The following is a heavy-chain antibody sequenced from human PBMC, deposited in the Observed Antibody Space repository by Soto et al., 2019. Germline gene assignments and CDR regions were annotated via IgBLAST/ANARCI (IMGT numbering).Heavy chain of an antibody. Sequence: GGSLRLSCAASGFTFSSYSMNWVRQAPGKGLEWVSSISSSSSYIDYADSVKGRFTISRENAKNSLYLQMNSLRAEDTAVYYCARDWADFWSGSPNTYYGMDVWGQGTTVTVSS. CDR3: ARDWADFWSGSPNTYYGMDV. CDR2: ISSSSSYI. D-gene: IGHD3-3*01. J-gene: IGHJ6*02. V-gene: IGHV3-21*01. CDR1: GFTFSSYS.